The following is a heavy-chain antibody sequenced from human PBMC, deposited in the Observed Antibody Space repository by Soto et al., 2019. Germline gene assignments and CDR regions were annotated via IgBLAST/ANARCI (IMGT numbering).Heavy chain of an antibody. V-gene: IGHV1-58*02. Sequence: SGKVCCKASGGTFSRSAIQWGRQARGQRLEWIGWIVVGSGNTKYAQKFQERLTMTRDMSTSTAYMELSSLRSEDTAVYSCAADMAPTHMYHSFAPWG. CDR1: GGTFSRSA. D-gene: IGHD2-2*01. CDR2: IVVGSGNT. J-gene: IGHJ5*02. CDR3: AADMAPTHMYHSFAP.